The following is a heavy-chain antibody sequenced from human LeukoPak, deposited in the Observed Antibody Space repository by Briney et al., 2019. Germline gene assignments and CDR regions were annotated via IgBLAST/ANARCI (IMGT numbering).Heavy chain of an antibody. Sequence: GGSLRPSCAAAGFTFSSYEMSCVRQAPGKWLEWVSYISSIGSTIYYADSVKGRFNISKDNAKNTLYLQMNSLRAEDTAVYYCATTRRARDTAMAMDHAAFDIWGQGTMVTVSS. CDR2: ISSIGSTI. D-gene: IGHD5-18*01. CDR1: GFTFSSYE. CDR3: ATTRRARDTAMAMDHAAFDI. J-gene: IGHJ3*02. V-gene: IGHV3-48*03.